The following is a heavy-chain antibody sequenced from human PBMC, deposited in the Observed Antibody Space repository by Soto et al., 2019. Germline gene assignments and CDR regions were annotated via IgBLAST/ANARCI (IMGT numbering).Heavy chain of an antibody. J-gene: IGHJ4*02. CDR3: ARLYCTGGSCYLDS. Sequence: GGSPRLSCAASGFTFSNYDMPWVRQATGKGLEWVSAVSTAADPYYAGSVRGRFTISRENARNSIILQMNSLRAGDTAVYYCARLYCTGGSCYLDSWGQVPLPTFSS. V-gene: IGHV3-13*05. CDR2: VSTAADP. D-gene: IGHD2-8*02. CDR1: GFTFSNYD.